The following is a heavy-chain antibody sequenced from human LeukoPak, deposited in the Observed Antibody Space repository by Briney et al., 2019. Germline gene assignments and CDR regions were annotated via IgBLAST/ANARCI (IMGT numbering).Heavy chain of an antibody. CDR2: IYSSGNT. D-gene: IGHD6-6*01. CDR3: ATRSSSIYYYYGMDV. V-gene: IGHV3-66*02. J-gene: IGHJ6*02. CDR1: GFTVSSNY. Sequence: GGSLRLSCAASGFTVSSNYMSWVRQAPGKGLEWVSVIYSSGNTYYADSVKGRFTISRDNSKNTLYLQMNSLRPEDTAVCYCATRSSSIYYYYGMDVWGRGTTVTVSS.